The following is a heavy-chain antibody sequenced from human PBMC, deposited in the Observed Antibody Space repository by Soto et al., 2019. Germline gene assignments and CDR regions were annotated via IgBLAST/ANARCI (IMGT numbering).Heavy chain of an antibody. D-gene: IGHD6-19*01. CDR3: ARVSASADSYFDH. V-gene: IGHV4-31*03. CDR2: VYYDGST. Sequence: QVQLQESGPGLVKPSQTLSLTCTVSGVSIGNGGYYWSWIRQHPVKGLEWIGNVYYDGSTYYNPSLKRRPAILVDTSRNQFSLKLSSVTDADTAVHYCARVSASADSYFDHWGQGTLVTVSS. CDR1: GVSIGNGGYY. J-gene: IGHJ4*02.